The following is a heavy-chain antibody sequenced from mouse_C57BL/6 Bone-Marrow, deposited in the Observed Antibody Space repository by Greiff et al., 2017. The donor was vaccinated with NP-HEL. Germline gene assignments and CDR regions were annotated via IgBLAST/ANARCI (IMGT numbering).Heavy chain of an antibody. D-gene: IGHD1-1*01. CDR1: GFTFSDFY. CDR2: SRNKANDYTT. J-gene: IGHJ3*01. Sequence: EVKVVESGGGLVQSGRSLRLSCATSGFTFSDFYMEWVRQAPGKGLEWIAASRNKANDYTTEYSASVKGRFIVSRDTSQSILYLQMNALRAEDTAIYYCARDDYYGSSWAWFAYWGQGTLVTVSA. CDR3: ARDDYYGSSWAWFAY. V-gene: IGHV7-1*01.